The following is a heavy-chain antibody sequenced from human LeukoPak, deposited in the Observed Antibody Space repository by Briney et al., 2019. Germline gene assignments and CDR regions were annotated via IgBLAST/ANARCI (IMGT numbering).Heavy chain of an antibody. CDR2: ISSSSSTI. CDR1: GFTFSSYS. V-gene: IGHV3-48*01. J-gene: IGHJ4*02. D-gene: IGHD2-2*01. CDR3: ARGSTSWPYYFDY. Sequence: GGSLRLSCAASGFTFSSYSMNWVRQAPGKGLEWVSYISSSSSTIYYADSVKGRFTISRDNAKNSLYLQMNSLRAEDTAVYYCARGSTSWPYYFDYWGQGTLVTVSS.